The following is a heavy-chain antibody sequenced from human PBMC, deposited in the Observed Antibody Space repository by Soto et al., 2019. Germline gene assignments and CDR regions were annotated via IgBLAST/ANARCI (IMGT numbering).Heavy chain of an antibody. CDR2: IKQDGSEK. Sequence: EVQLVESGGGLVQPGGSLRLSCAASGFTFSSYWMSWVRQVPGKGLEWVANIKQDGSEKYYVDSVKGRFTISRDNAKNSLYLQMNSLRAEDTAVYYCARGGWLLRADAFDIWGQGTMVTVSS. D-gene: IGHD3-22*01. CDR3: ARGGWLLRADAFDI. V-gene: IGHV3-7*03. CDR1: GFTFSSYW. J-gene: IGHJ3*02.